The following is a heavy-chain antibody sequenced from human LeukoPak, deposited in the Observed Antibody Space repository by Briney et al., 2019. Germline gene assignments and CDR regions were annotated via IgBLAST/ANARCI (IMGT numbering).Heavy chain of an antibody. CDR3: AKEGLYYYDSSGYTEGYFDY. CDR2: ISGSGGST. CDR1: GFTFSSYA. J-gene: IGHJ4*02. Sequence: GGSLRLSCAASGFTFSSYAMSWVRQAPGKGLEWVSGISGSGGSTYYADSVKGRFTISRDNSKNTLYLQMNSLRAEDTAVYYCAKEGLYYYDSSGYTEGYFDYWGQGTLVTVSS. V-gene: IGHV3-23*01. D-gene: IGHD3-22*01.